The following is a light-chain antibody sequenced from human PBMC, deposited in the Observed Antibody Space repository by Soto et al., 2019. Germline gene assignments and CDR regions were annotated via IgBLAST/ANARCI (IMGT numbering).Light chain of an antibody. CDR1: QTINNY. CDR2: VAS. V-gene: IGKV1-39*01. J-gene: IGKJ2*01. Sequence: DIQMTQSPSSLSASVGDRVTITCRASQTINNYLNWYQQKSGKAPQVVMYVASSLQNGVPSRFTGGGSGTDFNFTITSLLPEDSATYYCQQSYSFPPTFGQGTKLEIK. CDR3: QQSYSFPPT.